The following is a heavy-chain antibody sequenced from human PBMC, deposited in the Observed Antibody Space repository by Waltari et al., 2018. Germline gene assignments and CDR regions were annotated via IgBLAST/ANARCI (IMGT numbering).Heavy chain of an antibody. CDR1: GYSISSGYY. D-gene: IGHD2-8*02. J-gene: IGHJ6*02. Sequence: QVQLQESGPGLVKPSETLSLTCAVSGYSISSGYYWGWIRQPPGKGLEWIGSIYHSGSTHYTPSPRSRVTISVDTSKNLFSLKLSSVTAADTAVYYCASASWWYYGMDVWGQGTTVTVSS. CDR2: IYHSGST. CDR3: ASASWWYYGMDV. V-gene: IGHV4-38-2*01.